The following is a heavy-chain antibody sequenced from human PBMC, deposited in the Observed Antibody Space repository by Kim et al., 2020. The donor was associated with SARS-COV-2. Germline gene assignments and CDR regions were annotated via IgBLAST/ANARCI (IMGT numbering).Heavy chain of an antibody. V-gene: IGHV3-30*02. J-gene: IGHJ4*02. D-gene: IGHD6-13*01. Sequence: YYADSVKGRFTISRDNSKNTLYLQMNSLRAEDTAVYYCAKDAVTEEQPDYWGQGTLVTVSS. CDR3: AKDAVTEEQPDY.